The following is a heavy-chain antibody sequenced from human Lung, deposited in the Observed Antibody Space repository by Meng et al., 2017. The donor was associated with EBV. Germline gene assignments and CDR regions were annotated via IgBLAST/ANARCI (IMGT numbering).Heavy chain of an antibody. D-gene: IGHD6-19*01. Sequence: QGQPMLSGAEVKKPGASVKVSCKASGYTFTGYYMHWVRQAPGQGLEWMGRINPNSGGTNYAQKFQGRVTMTRDTSISTAYMELSRLRSDDTAVYYCAHQAVAGTRGWFDPWGQGTLVTVSS. J-gene: IGHJ5*02. CDR3: AHQAVAGTRGWFDP. CDR2: INPNSGGT. CDR1: GYTFTGYY. V-gene: IGHV1-2*06.